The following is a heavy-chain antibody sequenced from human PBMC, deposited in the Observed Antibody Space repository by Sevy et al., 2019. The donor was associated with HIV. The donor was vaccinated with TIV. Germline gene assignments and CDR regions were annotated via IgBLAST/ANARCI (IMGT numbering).Heavy chain of an antibody. CDR1: GGSGGSISDYY. Sequence: SETLSLTCSVSGGSGGSISDYYWSWIRQPPGKGLEWIGYINYSRSTKFNPSLKSRVTISVDTSKNQFSLKLTSVTAADTAVYYCARGGTSRFAPWGQGTLVTVSS. CDR2: INYSRST. CDR3: ARGGTSRFAP. V-gene: IGHV4-59*01. D-gene: IGHD2-15*01. J-gene: IGHJ5*02.